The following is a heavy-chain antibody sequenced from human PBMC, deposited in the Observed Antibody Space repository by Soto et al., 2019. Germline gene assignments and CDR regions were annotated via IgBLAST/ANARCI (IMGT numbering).Heavy chain of an antibody. CDR2: ISSSSSTI. J-gene: IGHJ6*02. V-gene: IGHV3-48*02. Sequence: GGSLRLSCAASGFTFSSYSMNWVRQAPGKGLEWVSYISSSSSTIYYADSVKGRFTISRDNAKNSLYLQMNSLRDEDTAVYYCAREVLKWSAMVYHYGMDVWGQGTTVTVSS. CDR3: AREVLKWSAMVYHYGMDV. CDR1: GFTFSSYS. D-gene: IGHD5-18*01.